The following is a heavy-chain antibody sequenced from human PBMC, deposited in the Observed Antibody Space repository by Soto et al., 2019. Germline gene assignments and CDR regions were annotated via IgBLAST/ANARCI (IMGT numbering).Heavy chain of an antibody. CDR2: IYDSGST. CDR3: ARDRYCDGVSCYANFDY. Sequence: PLETLSLTCTVSGASIRRYYWYWVRLPPGWGLEWIAYIYDSGSTNYNPSRKSRVTILLDTSKNQFSLKLTSVTAADTAVYYCARDRYCDGVSCYANFDYWGPGTLVTVSP. D-gene: IGHD2-15*01. V-gene: IGHV4-59*12. J-gene: IGHJ4*02. CDR1: GASIRRYY.